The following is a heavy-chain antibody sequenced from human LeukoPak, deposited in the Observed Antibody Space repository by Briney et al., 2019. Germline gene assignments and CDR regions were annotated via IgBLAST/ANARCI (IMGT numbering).Heavy chain of an antibody. Sequence: GGSLRLSCAASGFTFSSYEVNWVRQAPGKGLEWVSYISSSGSTIYYADSVKGRFTISRDNAKNSLYLQMNSLRAEDTAVYYCARSYGGTYYFDYWGQGTLVTVSS. CDR1: GFTFSSYE. V-gene: IGHV3-48*03. CDR3: ARSYGGTYYFDY. CDR2: ISSSGSTI. D-gene: IGHD4-23*01. J-gene: IGHJ4*02.